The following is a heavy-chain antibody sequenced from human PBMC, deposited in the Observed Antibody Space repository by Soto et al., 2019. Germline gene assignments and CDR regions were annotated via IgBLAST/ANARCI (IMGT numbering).Heavy chain of an antibody. CDR3: AKNRDYDYDAFDV. CDR2: INSDGTGT. Sequence: PGGSLRVSCAASRFTFSTYWMHWVRQAPGKGLVWVSRINSDGTGTSYADSVKGRITISRDNAKNTLYLQMNSLRSEDTAVYYCAKNRDYDYDAFDVWGQGTVVTVSS. CDR1: RFTFSTYW. J-gene: IGHJ3*01. D-gene: IGHD3-16*01. V-gene: IGHV3-74*01.